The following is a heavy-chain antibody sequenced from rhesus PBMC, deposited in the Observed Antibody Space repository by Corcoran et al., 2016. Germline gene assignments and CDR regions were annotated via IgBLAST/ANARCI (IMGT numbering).Heavy chain of an antibody. CDR3: ARRWGSGHFDY. J-gene: IGHJ4*01. D-gene: IGHD5-42*01. CDR1: GGSISSSNW. Sequence: AVVKPSETLSLTCAVSGGSISSSNWWSWNRQSPGKGQEWIGGIYGSGGSTEYNPSLKSRVTISIDTSKNQFSLKLSSVTAADTAVYYCARRWGSGHFDYWGQGVLVTVSS. V-gene: IGHV4-93*02. CDR2: IYGSGGST.